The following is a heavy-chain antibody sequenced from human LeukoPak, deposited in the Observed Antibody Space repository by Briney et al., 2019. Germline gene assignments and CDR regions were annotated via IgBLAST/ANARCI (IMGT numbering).Heavy chain of an antibody. CDR1: SVSISSVIYS. J-gene: IGHJ5*01. CDR2: VYHSGGT. D-gene: IGHD3-10*01. CDR3: ARWYGSGTRNPWFDS. Sequence: SETLSLTCTVSSVSISSVIYSWGWIRQPPGRGLEWVGYVYHSGGTYYNPSLKTPVTISIDRSKNQFSLKMSPVSAADAAVYYCARWYGSGTRNPWFDSWGQGALVTVSS. V-gene: IGHV4-30-2*01.